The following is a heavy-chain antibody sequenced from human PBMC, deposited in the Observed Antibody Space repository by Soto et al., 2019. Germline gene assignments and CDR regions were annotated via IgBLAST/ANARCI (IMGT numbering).Heavy chain of an antibody. CDR3: ATVLRSGVAYWFDP. CDR2: MNPNSGNT. D-gene: IGHD3-10*01. CDR1: GYTFTSYD. Sequence: ASVKVSCKASGYTFTSYDINWVRQATGQGLEWMGWMNPNSGNTGYAQKFQGRVTMTEDTSTDTAYMELSSLRSEDTAVYYCATVLRSGVAYWFDPWGQGTLVTVSS. V-gene: IGHV1-8*01. J-gene: IGHJ5*02.